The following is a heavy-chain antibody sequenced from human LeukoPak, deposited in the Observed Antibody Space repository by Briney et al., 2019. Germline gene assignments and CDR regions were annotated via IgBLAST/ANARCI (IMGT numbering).Heavy chain of an antibody. J-gene: IGHJ4*02. D-gene: IGHD6-13*01. CDR1: GFTFSSYG. Sequence: GGSLRLSCAASGFTFSSYGMHWVRQAPGKGLEWVAVISYDGSNKYYADSVKGRFTISRDNSKNTLYLQMNSLRAEDTAVYYCAKAASGSSSWTFDYWGQGTLVTVSS. V-gene: IGHV3-30*18. CDR3: AKAASGSSSWTFDY. CDR2: ISYDGSNK.